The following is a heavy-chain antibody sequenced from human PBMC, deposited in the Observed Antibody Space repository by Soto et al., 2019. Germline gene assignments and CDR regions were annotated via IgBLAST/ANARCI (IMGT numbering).Heavy chain of an antibody. CDR1: GYTFTSYG. V-gene: IGHV1-18*01. Sequence: ASLKVSCKASGYTFTSYGISWVRQAPGQGLEWMGWISAYNGNTNYAQKLQGRVTMTTDTSTSTAYMELRSLRSDDTAVYYCARDLGYYDILTGAYYYYYMDVWGKGTTVTVSS. D-gene: IGHD3-9*01. J-gene: IGHJ6*03. CDR2: ISAYNGNT. CDR3: ARDLGYYDILTGAYYYYYMDV.